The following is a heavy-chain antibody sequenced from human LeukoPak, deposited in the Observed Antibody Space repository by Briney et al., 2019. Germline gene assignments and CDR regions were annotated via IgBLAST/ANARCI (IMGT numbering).Heavy chain of an antibody. CDR3: ARFDTSGYRAFDY. CDR2: IYTSGSI. J-gene: IGHJ4*02. D-gene: IGHD3-22*01. V-gene: IGHV4-4*07. CDR1: GGSISNYY. Sequence: KPSETLSLTCTVSGGSISNYYWSWIRQPAGKGLEWIGRIYTSGSINYNPSLKSRVTMSIDTSKNQFSLKLSSVTAADTAVYYCARFDTSGYRAFDYWGQGILVTVSS.